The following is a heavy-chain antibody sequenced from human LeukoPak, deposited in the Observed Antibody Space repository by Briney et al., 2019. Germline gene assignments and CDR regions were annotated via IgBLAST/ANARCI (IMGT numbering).Heavy chain of an antibody. V-gene: IGHV1-24*01. CDR2: FDPEDGET. CDR3: ARSSSGWYPSTGYFDL. D-gene: IGHD6-19*01. J-gene: IGHJ2*01. Sequence: ASVKVSCKVSGHTLTELSMHWVRQAPGKGLEWMGGFDPEDGETIYAQKFQGRVTMTEDTSTDTAYMELSSLRSEDTAVYYCARSSSGWYPSTGYFDLWGRGTLVTVSS. CDR1: GHTLTELS.